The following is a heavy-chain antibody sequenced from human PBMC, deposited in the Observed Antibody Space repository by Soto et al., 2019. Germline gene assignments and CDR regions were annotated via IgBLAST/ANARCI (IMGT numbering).Heavy chain of an antibody. CDR1: GFSFSRNG. D-gene: IGHD5-12*01. J-gene: IGHJ6*02. CDR2: FSFDNT. V-gene: IGHV3-30*03. CDR3: TTVNSGYDSEGHYYYGMDV. Sequence: SLRLSCGASGFSFSRNGMHWVRQAPGKGLEWVAAFSFDNTYYADSVKGRFTVSRDNSRNTLYLQMNSLKTEDTAVYYCTTVNSGYDSEGHYYYGMDVWGQGTTVTVSS.